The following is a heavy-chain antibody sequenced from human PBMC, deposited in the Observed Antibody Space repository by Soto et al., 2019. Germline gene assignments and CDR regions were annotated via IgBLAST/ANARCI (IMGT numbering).Heavy chain of an antibody. CDR3: ARQKAYYYGSGSYVPYYFDY. Sequence: PSETLSLTCTVSGGSLSSYYWGWIRQPPGKGLEWIGYIYYSGSTNYNPSLKSRVTISVDTSKNQFSLKLSSVTAADTAVYYCARQKAYYYGSGSYVPYYFDYWGQGTLVTVSS. J-gene: IGHJ4*02. D-gene: IGHD3-10*01. CDR2: IYYSGST. CDR1: GGSLSSYY. V-gene: IGHV4-59*01.